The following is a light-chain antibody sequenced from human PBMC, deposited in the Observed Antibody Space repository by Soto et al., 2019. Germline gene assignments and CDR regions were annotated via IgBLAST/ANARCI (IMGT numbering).Light chain of an antibody. Sequence: EIVMTQSPATLSVSPGERATLSCRASQSVSSNLAWYQQKPGQAPRLLIYGASTRATGIPARFSGSGSGTEFTLTISRLQSEDFAVYYCQQYNNWPRGTFGQGTTVEIK. J-gene: IGKJ1*01. CDR1: QSVSSN. V-gene: IGKV3-15*01. CDR2: GAS. CDR3: QQYNNWPRGT.